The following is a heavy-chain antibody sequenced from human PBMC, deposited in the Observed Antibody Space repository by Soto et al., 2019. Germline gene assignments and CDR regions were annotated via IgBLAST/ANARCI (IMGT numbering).Heavy chain of an antibody. J-gene: IGHJ6*02. V-gene: IGHV4-31*03. Sequence: QVQLQESGPGLVKPSQTLSLTALFSVAPSSGGGTTWGWTAQHPGKGLEWIGYIYYSGSTYYNPSLKSRVTISVDTSKNQFSLKLSSVTAADTAVYYCARGGRYYGMDVWGQGTTVTVSS. D-gene: IGHD1-26*01. CDR2: IYYSGST. CDR3: ARGGRYYGMDV. CDR1: VAPSSGGGTT.